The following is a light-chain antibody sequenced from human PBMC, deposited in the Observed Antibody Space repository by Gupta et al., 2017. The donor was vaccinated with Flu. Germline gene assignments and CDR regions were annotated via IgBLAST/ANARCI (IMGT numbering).Light chain of an antibody. Sequence: QSSLTQPPPVPGSPAPSDTIPCSGTSSDIGSYNRVSWYHQPPGTAPKLMIYEVSNRPSGVPNRFSGSKSGNTASLTISGLQAEDEADYYCSSYTSSSTYVFGTGTKVTVL. CDR2: EVS. J-gene: IGLJ1*01. V-gene: IGLV2-18*02. CDR1: SSDIGSYNR. CDR3: SSYTSSSTYV.